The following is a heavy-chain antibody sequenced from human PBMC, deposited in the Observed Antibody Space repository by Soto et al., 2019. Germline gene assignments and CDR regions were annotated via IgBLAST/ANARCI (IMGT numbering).Heavy chain of an antibody. J-gene: IGHJ4*02. CDR1: GFTLSPYS. CDR3: ARVRGHSYRDADY. D-gene: IGHD5-18*01. CDR2: ISGSGSPI. Sequence: GGSLRLSCAASGFTLSPYSMNWARHAPGRGVEWGACISGSGSPIYNADSVEGRFTSYRDKAKNTLYLQMNSLRDEDTVVYYCARVRGHSYRDADYWGQGTLGTVSS. V-gene: IGHV3-48*02.